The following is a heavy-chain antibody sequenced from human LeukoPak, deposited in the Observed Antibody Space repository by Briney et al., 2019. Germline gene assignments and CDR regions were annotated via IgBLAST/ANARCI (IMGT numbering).Heavy chain of an antibody. J-gene: IGHJ4*02. CDR3: ARGHFYSIY. V-gene: IGHV3-7*02. Sequence: GGSLRLSCAASGFTFSSYEMNWVRQAPGKGLEWVANINPDGSEKDYVDSVKGRFTISRDNAKNSLDLQLSNLRAEDTAVYFCARGHFYSIYWGLGTLVTVSS. CDR1: GFTFSSYE. D-gene: IGHD2-15*01. CDR2: INPDGSEK.